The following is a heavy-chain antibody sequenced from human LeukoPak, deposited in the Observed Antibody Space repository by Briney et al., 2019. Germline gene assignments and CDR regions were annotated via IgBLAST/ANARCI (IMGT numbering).Heavy chain of an antibody. CDR2: IYYSGST. D-gene: IGHD3-10*01. V-gene: IGHV4-39*07. J-gene: IGHJ6*03. CDR1: GGSISSSSYY. Sequence: SETLSLTCTVSGGSISSSSYYWGWIRQPPGKGLEWIGSIYYSGSTYYNPSLKSRVTISVDTSKNQFSLKLSSVTAADTAVYYCARLGPSGSYYTPHYYYYYYMDVWGKGTTVTVSS. CDR3: ARLGPSGSYYTPHYYYYYYMDV.